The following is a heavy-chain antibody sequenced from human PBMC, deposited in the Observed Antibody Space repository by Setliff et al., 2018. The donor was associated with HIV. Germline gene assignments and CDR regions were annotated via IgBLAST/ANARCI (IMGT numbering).Heavy chain of an antibody. D-gene: IGHD6-13*01. Sequence: LRLSCAASGFNFSSHTMNWIRQAPGKGLEWVSSITSRSVSTYYADSVKGRFTISRDNANDSLYLQMNTLRAEDTAVYYCARVYVANIAAAGPHFDYWGQGTLVTVSS. J-gene: IGHJ4*02. CDR2: ITSRSVST. CDR1: GFNFSSHT. CDR3: ARVYVANIAAAGPHFDY. V-gene: IGHV3-11*04.